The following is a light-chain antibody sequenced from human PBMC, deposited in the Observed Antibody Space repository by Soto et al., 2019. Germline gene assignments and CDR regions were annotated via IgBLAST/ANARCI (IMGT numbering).Light chain of an antibody. CDR3: QQCNSFPYT. Sequence: DIQMTQSPSSLSASVGDRVTITWRASRDISRWLAWYQQRPGTAPKSLIHSASTLQSGVPSRFSGSGSGTEFTLTISSLQPEDFATYYCQQCNSFPYTFCQGTRLQIK. J-gene: IGKJ2*01. CDR1: RDISRW. CDR2: SAS. V-gene: IGKV1D-16*01.